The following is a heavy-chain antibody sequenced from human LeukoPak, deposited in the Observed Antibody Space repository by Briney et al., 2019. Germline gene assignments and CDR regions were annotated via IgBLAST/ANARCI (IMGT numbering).Heavy chain of an antibody. Sequence: SETQSLTCAVSGYSISSGYYWGWIRQPPGKGLEWIGSIYHSGSTYYNPSLKSRVAISVDTSKNQFSLKLSSVTAADTAVYYCARQLGSGWYNWFDPWGRGTLVTVSS. CDR2: IYHSGST. D-gene: IGHD6-19*01. J-gene: IGHJ5*02. CDR3: ARQLGSGWYNWFDP. V-gene: IGHV4-38-2*01. CDR1: GYSISSGYY.